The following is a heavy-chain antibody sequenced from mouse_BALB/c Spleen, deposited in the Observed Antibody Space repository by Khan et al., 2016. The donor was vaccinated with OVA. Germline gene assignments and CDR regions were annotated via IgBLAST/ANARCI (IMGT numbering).Heavy chain of an antibody. CDR3: TRHGYVAWFTY. D-gene: IGHD2-2*01. J-gene: IGHJ3*01. Sequence: VQLKQSGPELMKPGASVKISCKASGYSFTSYYIHWVMESHGKSLEWIGYIDPFSGDTTYNQKFKGKATLTVDKSSSTAYILLSNLTSEDSAAYYCTRHGYVAWFTYWGQGTLVTVSA. V-gene: IGHV1S135*01. CDR1: GYSFTSYY. CDR2: IDPFSGDT.